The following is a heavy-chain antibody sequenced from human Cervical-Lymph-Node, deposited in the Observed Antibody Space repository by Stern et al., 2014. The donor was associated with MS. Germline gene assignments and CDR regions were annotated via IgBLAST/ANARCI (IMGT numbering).Heavy chain of an antibody. CDR1: GASMTTGSYY. J-gene: IGHJ3*01. CDR3: ARGDRRLRAFDL. CDR2: IYTSGSA. D-gene: IGHD2-21*02. V-gene: IGHV4-61*02. Sequence: QLQLQESGPGLVKPSQTLSLTCTVSGASMTTGSYYWNWIRQPAGKGVEWIGQIYTSGSASYHPSLKNRISMSVDTSKNHFSLILSSVTAADTAVYYCARGDRRLRAFDLWGQGTMVTVSS.